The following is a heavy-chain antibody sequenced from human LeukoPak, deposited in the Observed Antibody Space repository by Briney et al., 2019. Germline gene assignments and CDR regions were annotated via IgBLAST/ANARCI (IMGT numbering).Heavy chain of an antibody. CDR3: AVYNWNDEGIDY. CDR2: IYYTGST. CDR1: GDSINSYY. Sequence: PSETLSLTCTVSGDSINSYYWTWIRQAPGKGLEWIGYIYYTGSTNYSPSLKSRVTISVDTSKNQFSLKLSSVTAADTAVYYCAVYNWNDEGIDYWGQGTLVTVSS. V-gene: IGHV4-59*12. J-gene: IGHJ4*02. D-gene: IGHD1-20*01.